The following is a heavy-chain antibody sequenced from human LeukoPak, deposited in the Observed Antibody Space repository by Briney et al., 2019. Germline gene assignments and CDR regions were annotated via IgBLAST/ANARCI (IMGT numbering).Heavy chain of an antibody. CDR1: GFTFSSYS. Sequence: GGSLRLSCAASGFTFSSYSMNWVRQAPGKGLEWVSYISSSSSTIYYADSVKGRFTISRDNAKNSLYLQMNSLRAEDTAVYYCARGSNFDAFDIWGQGTMVTVSS. J-gene: IGHJ3*02. CDR3: ARGSNFDAFDI. V-gene: IGHV3-48*01. D-gene: IGHD4-11*01. CDR2: ISSSSSTI.